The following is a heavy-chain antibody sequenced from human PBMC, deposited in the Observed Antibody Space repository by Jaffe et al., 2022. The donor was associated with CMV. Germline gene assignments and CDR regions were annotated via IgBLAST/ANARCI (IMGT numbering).Heavy chain of an antibody. CDR3: VRGGRQATLTY. D-gene: IGHD6-6*01. J-gene: IGHJ4*02. V-gene: IGHV4-31*03. CDR1: GGSISSGAYY. Sequence: QVQLQESGPGLVKPSQTLSLACTVSGGSISSGAYYWTWIRQRPGQGLEWIGHFYYGEGTYYNPSLKSRVSISADTSGNHFSLTLYSVTAADTAVYYCVRGGRQATLTYWGQGTLVTVSS. CDR2: FYYGEGT.